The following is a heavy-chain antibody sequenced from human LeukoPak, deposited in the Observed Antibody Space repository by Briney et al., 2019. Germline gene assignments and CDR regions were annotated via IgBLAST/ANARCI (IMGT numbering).Heavy chain of an antibody. Sequence: GASVKVSCKASGYTFTSYGISWVRQAPGQGLEWMGWISAYNGNTNYAQKLQGRVTMTTDTSTSTAYMELRSLRSDDTAVYYCARVRGVDYYDSTGYIDYWGQGTLVTVSS. CDR1: GYTFTSYG. D-gene: IGHD3-22*01. J-gene: IGHJ4*02. V-gene: IGHV1-18*01. CDR2: ISAYNGNT. CDR3: ARVRGVDYYDSTGYIDY.